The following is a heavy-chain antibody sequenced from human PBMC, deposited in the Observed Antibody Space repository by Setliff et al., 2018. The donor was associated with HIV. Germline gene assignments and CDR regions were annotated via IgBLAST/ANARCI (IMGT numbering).Heavy chain of an antibody. CDR2: MNPDSRNT. V-gene: IGHV1-8*02. CDR1: GYTFTNYD. J-gene: IGHJ6*03. CDR3: ARARTDYYDRRRRSHYYIDV. D-gene: IGHD3-22*01. Sequence: ASVKVSCKPSGYTFTNYDINWVRQAAGQGLEWMGWMNPDSRNTGYAQRFEGSVTMTWDTSISTAYMELNKVKFEDTAIYYCARARTDYYDRRRRSHYYIDVWARGATVTV.